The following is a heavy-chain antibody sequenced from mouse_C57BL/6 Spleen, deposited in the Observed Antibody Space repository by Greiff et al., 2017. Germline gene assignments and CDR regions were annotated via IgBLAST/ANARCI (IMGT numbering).Heavy chain of an antibody. CDR1: GYTFTDYY. D-gene: IGHD1-1*01. CDR2: INPYNGGT. CDR3: AKGVYGSRCAY. Sequence: EVQLQQSGPVLVKPGASVKMSCKASGYTFTDYYMNWVKQSHGKSLEWIGVINPYNGGTSYNQKFKGKATLTVDKSSSTAYMELNSLTSEDSAVYYCAKGVYGSRCAYWGQGTLVTVSA. V-gene: IGHV1-19*01. J-gene: IGHJ3*01.